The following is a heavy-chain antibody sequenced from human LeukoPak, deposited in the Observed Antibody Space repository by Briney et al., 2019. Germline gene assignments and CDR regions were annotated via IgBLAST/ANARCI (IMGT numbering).Heavy chain of an antibody. J-gene: IGHJ6*02. CDR1: GYSISSGYY. Sequence: SETLSLTCTVSGYSISSGYYWGWIRQPPGKGLEWIGSIYHSGSTYYNPSLKSRVTISVDTSKNQFSLKLSSVTAADTAVYYCASTRVTMVRGVIRPPPGGMDVWGQGTTVTVSS. V-gene: IGHV4-38-2*02. CDR3: ASTRVTMVRGVIRPPPGGMDV. CDR2: IYHSGST. D-gene: IGHD3-10*01.